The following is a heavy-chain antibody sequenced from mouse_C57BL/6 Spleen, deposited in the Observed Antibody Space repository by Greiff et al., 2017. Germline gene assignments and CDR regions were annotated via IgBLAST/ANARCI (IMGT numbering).Heavy chain of an antibody. D-gene: IGHD2-2*01. CDR3: AISGGYTIPLYAMDY. CDR1: GYTFTSYW. J-gene: IGHJ4*01. Sequence: QVQLQQPGAELVKPGASVKVSCKASGYTFTSYWMHWVKQRPGQGLEWIGRIHPSDSDTNYNQKFKGKATLTVDKSSSTAYMQLSSLTSEDSAVSYCAISGGYTIPLYAMDYWGQGTSVTVSS. V-gene: IGHV1-74*01. CDR2: IHPSDSDT.